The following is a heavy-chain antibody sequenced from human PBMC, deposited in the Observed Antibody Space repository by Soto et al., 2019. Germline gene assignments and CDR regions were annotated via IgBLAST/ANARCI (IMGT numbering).Heavy chain of an antibody. V-gene: IGHV3-23*01. CDR1: GFTFGNYA. D-gene: IGHD2-21*02. CDR2: ISDPGTST. CDR3: AKSLVTPPDAIDL. Sequence: GSLRLSCAASGFTFGNYAMNWVREAPGKGLEWISSISDPGTSTYYANSVKGRFSMSRDNSKNTLFLQMNRLRADDTAVYFCAKSLVTPPDAIDLWGRGTLVTVSS. J-gene: IGHJ3*01.